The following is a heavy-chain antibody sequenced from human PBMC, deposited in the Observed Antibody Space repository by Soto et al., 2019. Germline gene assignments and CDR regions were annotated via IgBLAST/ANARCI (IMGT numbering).Heavy chain of an antibody. CDR3: ARDRTGLTMGLFYYYGFDV. V-gene: IGHV1-69*01. J-gene: IGHJ6*02. Sequence: QVQLVQSGAEVKKPGSSVKVSCKASGGAFRDYAVSWVRHAPGPGLEWMGGIIPIFGTPNYAQNFLGRVTIAADESTSTAYMALDNLRSEDTAVYYCARDRTGLTMGLFYYYGFDVCGQGTTVTVSS. CDR2: IIPIFGTP. D-gene: IGHD3-10*01. CDR1: GGAFRDYA.